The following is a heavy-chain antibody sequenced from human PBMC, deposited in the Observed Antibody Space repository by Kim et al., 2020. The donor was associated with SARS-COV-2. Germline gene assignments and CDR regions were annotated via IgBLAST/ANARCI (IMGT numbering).Heavy chain of an antibody. CDR2: INHSGST. CDR1: GGSFSGYY. D-gene: IGHD1-1*01. V-gene: IGHV4-34*01. J-gene: IGHJ4*02. CDR3: ARDRQPYY. Sequence: SETLSLTCAVYGGSFSGYYWSWIRQPPGKGLEWIGEINHSGSTNYNPSLKGRVIISIDTSKNQFFLQLSSVTAADAAVYYCARDRQPYYWGQGTLVTVSS.